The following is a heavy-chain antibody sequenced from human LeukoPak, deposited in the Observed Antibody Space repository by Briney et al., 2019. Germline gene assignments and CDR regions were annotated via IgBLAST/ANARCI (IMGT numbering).Heavy chain of an antibody. V-gene: IGHV4-38-2*01. Sequence: SETLPLTCAVSGYSISSGYYWGWIRQPPGKGLEWIGSIYHSGSTYYNPSLKSRVTISVDTSKNQFSLKLSSVTAADTAVYYCASSYCSGGSCYSGDAFDIWGQGTMVTVSS. CDR3: ASSYCSGGSCYSGDAFDI. CDR2: IYHSGST. D-gene: IGHD2-15*01. J-gene: IGHJ3*02. CDR1: GYSISSGYY.